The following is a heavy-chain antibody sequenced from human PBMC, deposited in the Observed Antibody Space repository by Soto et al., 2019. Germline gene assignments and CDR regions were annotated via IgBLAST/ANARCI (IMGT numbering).Heavy chain of an antibody. Sequence: VQLEQSGAEVKKPGGSLRLSCGASKVTAWMSWVRQAPGKGLEWVGRIKSKAVGETIDYAAPVQGRFTISRDDSKDMVYLEMNSLKIEDTAVYSCGDLDGSYFGMDVWGQGTTVIVSS. J-gene: IGHJ6*02. D-gene: IGHD3-10*01. V-gene: IGHV3-15*01. CDR2: IKSKAVGETI. CDR1: KVTAW. CDR3: GDLDGSYFGMDV.